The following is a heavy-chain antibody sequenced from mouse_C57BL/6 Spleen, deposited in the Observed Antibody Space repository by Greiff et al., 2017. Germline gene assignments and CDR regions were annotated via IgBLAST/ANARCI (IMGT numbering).Heavy chain of an antibody. Sequence: EVKLMESGGDLVKPGGSLKLSCAASGFTFSSYGMSWVRQTPDKRLEWVATISSGGSYTYYPDSVKGRFTISRDNAKNTLYLQMSSLKSEDTAMYYCARHRVDYFDYWGQGTTLTVSS. CDR3: ARHRVDYFDY. V-gene: IGHV5-6*01. CDR1: GFTFSSYG. J-gene: IGHJ2*01. D-gene: IGHD1-1*02. CDR2: ISSGGSYT.